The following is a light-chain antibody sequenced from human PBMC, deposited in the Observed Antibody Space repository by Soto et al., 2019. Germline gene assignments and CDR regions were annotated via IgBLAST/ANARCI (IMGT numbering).Light chain of an antibody. V-gene: IGLV2-8*01. Sequence: QSALTQPPSASGSPGQSVTISCTGTSSDVGDYNYVSWYQQHPGKAPKLLIYEVTERPSGVPDRFSGPKSGNTASLTVSGLQADDEADYYCSSYAGSNNWVFGGGTKLTVL. CDR3: SSYAGSNNWV. J-gene: IGLJ3*02. CDR1: SSDVGDYNY. CDR2: EVT.